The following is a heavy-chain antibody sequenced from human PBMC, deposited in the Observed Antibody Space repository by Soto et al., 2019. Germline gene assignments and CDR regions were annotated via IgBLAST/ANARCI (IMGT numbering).Heavy chain of an antibody. CDR3: ARDPGTLSSI. D-gene: IGHD1-1*01. J-gene: IGHJ3*02. V-gene: IGHV3-33*01. CDR1: GFTFSSYG. CDR2: IWYDGSNK. Sequence: PGGSLRLSCAASGFTFSSYGMHWVRQAPGKGLEWVAVIWYDGSNKYYADSVEGRFTISRDNPKNTLYLQMNSLRAEDTAVYYCARDPGTLSSIWGQGTMVTVSS.